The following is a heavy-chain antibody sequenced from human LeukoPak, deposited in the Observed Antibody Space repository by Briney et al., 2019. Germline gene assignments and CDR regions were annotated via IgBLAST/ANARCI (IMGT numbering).Heavy chain of an antibody. CDR1: GFTFSSYE. J-gene: IGHJ4*02. Sequence: GGSLRLSCAASGFTFSSYEMNWVRQAPGKGLEWVSYISSSGSTIYYADSVKGRFTISRDNAKNSLYLRMNSLRAEDTAVYYCARETRRRAYFDYWGQGTLVTVSS. V-gene: IGHV3-48*03. CDR3: ARETRRRAYFDY. D-gene: IGHD6-25*01. CDR2: ISSSGSTI.